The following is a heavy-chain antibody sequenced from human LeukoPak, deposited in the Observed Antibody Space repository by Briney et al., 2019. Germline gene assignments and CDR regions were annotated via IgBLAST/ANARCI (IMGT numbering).Heavy chain of an antibody. CDR2: IIPIFGTA. Sequence: GASVKVSCKASGGTFSSYAISWVRQAPGQGREWMGGIIPIFGTANYAQKFQGRVTITADESTSTAYMELSSLRSEDTAVYYCARDGLQRGIYGWREIYAAGAFDIWGQGTMVTVSS. V-gene: IGHV1-69*13. D-gene: IGHD4-17*01. J-gene: IGHJ3*02. CDR3: ARDGLQRGIYGWREIYAAGAFDI. CDR1: GGTFSSYA.